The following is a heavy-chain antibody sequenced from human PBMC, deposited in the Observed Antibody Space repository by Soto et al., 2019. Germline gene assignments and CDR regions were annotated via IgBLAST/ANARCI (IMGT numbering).Heavy chain of an antibody. CDR2: IYYSGST. J-gene: IGHJ5*02. V-gene: IGHV4-31*03. D-gene: IGHD3-3*01. CDR1: GGSISSGGYY. Sequence: SSETLSLTCTVSGGSISSGGYYWSWIRQHPGKGLEWIGYIYYSGSTYYNPSLKSRVTISVDTSKNQFSLKLSSVTAADTAVYYCARVSGSEDQYYDFFNWFDPWGQGTLVTVSS. CDR3: ARVSGSEDQYYDFFNWFDP.